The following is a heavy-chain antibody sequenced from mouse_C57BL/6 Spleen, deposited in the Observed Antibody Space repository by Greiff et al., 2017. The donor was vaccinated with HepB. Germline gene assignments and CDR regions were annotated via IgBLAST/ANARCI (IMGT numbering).Heavy chain of an antibody. V-gene: IGHV1-18*01. D-gene: IGHD1-1*01. Sequence: VQLQQSGPELVKPGASVKIPCKASGYTFTDYNMDWVKQSHGKSLEWIGDINPNNGGTIYNQKFKGKATLTVDKSSSTAYMELRSLTSEDTAVYYCARSYGSSLYGYFDVWGTGTTVTVSS. CDR1: GYTFTDYN. CDR2: INPNNGGT. CDR3: ARSYGSSLYGYFDV. J-gene: IGHJ1*03.